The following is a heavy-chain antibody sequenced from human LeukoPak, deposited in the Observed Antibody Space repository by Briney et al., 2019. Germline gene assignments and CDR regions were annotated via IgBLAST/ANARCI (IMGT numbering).Heavy chain of an antibody. D-gene: IGHD1-26*01. J-gene: IGHJ1*01. Sequence: SQTLSLTCAISGDSVSSNSAVWNWIRQSPSRGLEWLGRTYYRSKWSYNYAVSVKSRIIINPDTSENQFSLQLSSVTAADTAVYYCAGGSYHLNQHWGQGTLVTVSS. CDR3: AGGSYHLNQH. CDR2: TYYRSKWSY. V-gene: IGHV6-1*01. CDR1: GDSVSSNSAV.